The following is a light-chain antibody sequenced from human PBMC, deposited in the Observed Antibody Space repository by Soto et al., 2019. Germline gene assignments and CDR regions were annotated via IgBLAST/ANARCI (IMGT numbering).Light chain of an antibody. V-gene: IGLV2-14*03. CDR2: DVN. CDR1: SSDVGGYTH. Sequence: QSVLTQPASVSGSPGQSITIPCTGTSSDVGGYTHVSWYQQHPGKAPKLMIYDVNNRPSGVSNRFSGSKSGNTASLTISGLQADDEADYYCCSYTSSSSYVFGTGTKVTVL. CDR3: CSYTSSSSYV. J-gene: IGLJ1*01.